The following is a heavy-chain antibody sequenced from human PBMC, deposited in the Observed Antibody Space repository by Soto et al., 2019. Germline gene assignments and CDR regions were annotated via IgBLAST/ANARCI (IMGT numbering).Heavy chain of an antibody. V-gene: IGHV3-23*01. D-gene: IGHD3-3*01. J-gene: IGHJ4*02. CDR3: AKVQYYDFWSGLTPFDY. Sequence: PGGSLRLSCAASGFTFSSYAMSWVRQAPGKGLEWVSAISGSGGSTYYADSVKGRFTISRDNSKNTLYLQMNSLRAEDTAVYYCAKVQYYDFWSGLTPFDYWGQGTLVTVSS. CDR2: ISGSGGST. CDR1: GFTFSSYA.